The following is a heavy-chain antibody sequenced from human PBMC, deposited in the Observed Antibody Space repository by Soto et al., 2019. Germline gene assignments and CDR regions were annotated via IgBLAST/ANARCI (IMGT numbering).Heavy chain of an antibody. CDR1: GYTFTSYY. V-gene: IGHV1-46*01. CDR3: ARAGILTTVTTHSPYGMEV. Sequence: ASVKVSCKASGYTFTSYYMHWVRQAPGQGLEWMGIINPSGGSTSYAQKFQGRVTMTRDTSTSTVYMELSSLRSEDTAVYYCARAGILTTVTTHSPYGMEVWGQGTTVIVSS. CDR2: INPSGGST. D-gene: IGHD4-4*01. J-gene: IGHJ6*02.